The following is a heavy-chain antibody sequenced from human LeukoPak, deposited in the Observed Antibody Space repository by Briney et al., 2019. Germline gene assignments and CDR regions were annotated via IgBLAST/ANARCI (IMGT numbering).Heavy chain of an antibody. D-gene: IGHD1-26*01. J-gene: IGHJ4*02. Sequence: GGSLRLSCVASGFTFRHYDMSWVRQAPGKGLEWVSSINTSGGSTYYADSLQGRFTISRDNSKNTLHLQMNSLRAEDTAVYYCAKDVFLWEHRVFDYWGQGTLVTVSS. CDR2: INTSGGST. CDR1: GFTFRHYD. V-gene: IGHV3-23*01. CDR3: AKDVFLWEHRVFDY.